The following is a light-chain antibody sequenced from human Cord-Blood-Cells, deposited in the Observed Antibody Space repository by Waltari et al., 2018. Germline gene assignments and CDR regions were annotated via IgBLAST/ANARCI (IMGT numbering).Light chain of an antibody. Sequence: DIKMTQSPSSLSASVGDRVTITCRASQSISSYLNWYQQKPGKAPKLLIYASSSLQSWVPSRFSGSGSGTDFTLTISSLQPEDFATYYCQQSYSTPPTFGQGTKLEIK. CDR3: QQSYSTPPT. CDR2: ASS. J-gene: IGKJ2*01. V-gene: IGKV1-39*01. CDR1: QSISSY.